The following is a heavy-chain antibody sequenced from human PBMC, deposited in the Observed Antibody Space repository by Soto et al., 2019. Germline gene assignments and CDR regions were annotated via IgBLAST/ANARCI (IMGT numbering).Heavy chain of an antibody. V-gene: IGHV1-18*04. J-gene: IGHJ5*02. D-gene: IGHD4-17*01. CDR3: ARVRDYGDYLGHWFDP. CDR2: ISAYNGNT. CDR1: GYTFTSYC. Sequence: ASVKVSFKASGYTFTSYCMSWVRQAPGQGLEWMGWISAYNGNTNYAQKLQGRVTMTTDTSTSTAYMELRSLRSDDTAVYYCARVRDYGDYLGHWFDPWGQGTLVTVSS.